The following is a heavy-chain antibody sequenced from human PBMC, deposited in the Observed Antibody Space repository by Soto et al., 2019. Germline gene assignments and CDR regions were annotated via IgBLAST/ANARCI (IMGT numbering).Heavy chain of an antibody. CDR3: ARRIAAAGSFDY. Sequence: PGGSLSLSCAASGFTFSSSWMSWVRQAPGKGLEWVANIKQDGSETYYVDSVKGRFTISRDNAKNSLYMQMNTLRAEDTAVYYCARRIAAAGSFDYWGQGTLVTVSS. D-gene: IGHD6-13*01. CDR2: IKQDGSET. CDR1: GFTFSSSW. V-gene: IGHV3-7*01. J-gene: IGHJ4*02.